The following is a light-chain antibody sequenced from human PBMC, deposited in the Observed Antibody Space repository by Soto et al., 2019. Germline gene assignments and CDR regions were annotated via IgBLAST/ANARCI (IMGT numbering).Light chain of an antibody. J-gene: IGKJ4*01. Sequence: EIGMTQSPATLSVSPGERATLSCRASQSVGSNLAWYQQKPGQAPRVLIYGASTRATGIPARFSGSGSGAEFTLTISSLQSEDFALYYCQQYNHWPLTFGGGTKV. CDR2: GAS. V-gene: IGKV3-15*01. CDR1: QSVGSN. CDR3: QQYNHWPLT.